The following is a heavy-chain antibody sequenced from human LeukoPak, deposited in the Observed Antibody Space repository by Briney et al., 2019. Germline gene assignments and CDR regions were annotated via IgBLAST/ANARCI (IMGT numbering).Heavy chain of an antibody. D-gene: IGHD4-17*01. J-gene: IGHJ4*02. V-gene: IGHV4-34*01. CDR3: ARHPTTVTEYYFDY. Sequence: SETLSLTCSVSGGSFSDYYWSWIRQPPGTGLEWIGEINHSGSTNYNPSLKSRVTISLDTSKNQFSLKLSSVTAADTAVYYCARHPTTVTEYYFDYWGQGTLVTVSS. CDR1: GGSFSDYY. CDR2: INHSGST.